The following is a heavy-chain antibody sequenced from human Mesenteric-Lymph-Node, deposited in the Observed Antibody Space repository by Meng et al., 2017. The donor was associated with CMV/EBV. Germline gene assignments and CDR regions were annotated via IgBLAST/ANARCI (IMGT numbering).Heavy chain of an antibody. D-gene: IGHD3-3*01. CDR3: ARDDFGVVTNY. CDR2: ISSDNSYI. Sequence: GGSLRLSCEASGFAMNTNYMSWVRQAPGRGLEWVSSISSDNSYIYYADSVKGRFTISRDNAKNSLYLQMNSLRAEDTAVYYCARDDFGVVTNYWGQGTLVTVSS. J-gene: IGHJ4*02. V-gene: IGHV3-21*01. CDR1: GFAMNTNY.